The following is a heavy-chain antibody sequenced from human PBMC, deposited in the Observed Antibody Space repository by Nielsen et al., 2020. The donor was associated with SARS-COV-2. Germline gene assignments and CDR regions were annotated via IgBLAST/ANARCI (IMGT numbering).Heavy chain of an antibody. CDR1: GFTFRAYV. V-gene: IGHV3-30-3*01. D-gene: IGHD5-12*01. Sequence: GESLKISCVASGFTFRAYVMYWVRQAPAKGLEWVALMSYDGSNKYYADSVKGRFTVSRDNSRNTLYLQMDSLRAEDTAIYYCAREGGYDSPENYYPYYGMDVWGQGTTVTVSS. CDR2: MSYDGSNK. CDR3: AREGGYDSPENYYPYYGMDV. J-gene: IGHJ6*02.